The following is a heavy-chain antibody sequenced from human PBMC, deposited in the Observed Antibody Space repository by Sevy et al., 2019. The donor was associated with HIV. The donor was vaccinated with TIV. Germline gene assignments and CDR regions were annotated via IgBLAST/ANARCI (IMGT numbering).Heavy chain of an antibody. Sequence: GGSLRLSCAASGFTFSTYAMSWVRQAPGKGLEWVSVISGSGGDTYYADSVKGRFTNSRDNSKNTLYLQMNSLRAEDTAVYYCAKDAYYYDSSGYSMSQWYYGMDVWGQGTTVTVSS. J-gene: IGHJ6*02. CDR3: AKDAYYYDSSGYSMSQWYYGMDV. V-gene: IGHV3-23*01. D-gene: IGHD3-22*01. CDR1: GFTFSTYA. CDR2: ISGSGGDT.